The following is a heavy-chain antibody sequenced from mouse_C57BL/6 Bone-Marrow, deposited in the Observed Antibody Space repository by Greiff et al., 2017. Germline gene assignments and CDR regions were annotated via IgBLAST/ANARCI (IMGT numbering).Heavy chain of an antibody. CDR3: AREGGDYSYAMDY. CDR2: IWTGGGT. D-gene: IGHD1-1*01. J-gene: IGHJ4*01. V-gene: IGHV2-9-1*01. CDR1: GFSLTSYA. Sequence: VQGVESGPGLVAPSQSLSITCTVSGFSLTSYAISWVRQPPGKGLEWLGVIWTGGGTNYTSALKSRLSISKDNSKSQVFLKMNSLQTDDTARYYCAREGGDYSYAMDYWGQGTSVTVSS.